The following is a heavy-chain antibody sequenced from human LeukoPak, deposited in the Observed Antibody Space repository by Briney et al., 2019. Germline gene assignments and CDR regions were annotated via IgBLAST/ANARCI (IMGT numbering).Heavy chain of an antibody. CDR2: IYPGDSDI. D-gene: IGHD6-19*01. V-gene: IGHV5-51*01. CDR3: ARHELGGYSSGWLAFDY. CDR1: GYSFTSYW. Sequence: GESLKISCKGSGYSFTSYWIGWVRQMPGKGLEWMGIIYPGDSDIRYSPSFQGQVTISADKSISTAYLQWSSLKASGTAMYYCARHELGGYSSGWLAFDYWGQGTLVTVSS. J-gene: IGHJ4*02.